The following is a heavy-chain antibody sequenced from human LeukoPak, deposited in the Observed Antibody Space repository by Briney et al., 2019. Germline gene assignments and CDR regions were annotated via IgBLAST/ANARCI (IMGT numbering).Heavy chain of an antibody. CDR2: IYSGGST. D-gene: IGHD3-10*01. J-gene: IGHJ4*02. Sequence: GGSLRLSCAASGFTVSSNYMSWVRQAPGKGLEWVSVIYSGGSTYYADSVKGRFTISRDNSKNTLYLQMNSLRAEDTAVYYCARGGIWPDDWLVTNYYLDYWGQGTLVTVSS. V-gene: IGHV3-53*05. CDR3: ARGGIWPDDWLVTNYYLDY. CDR1: GFTVSSNY.